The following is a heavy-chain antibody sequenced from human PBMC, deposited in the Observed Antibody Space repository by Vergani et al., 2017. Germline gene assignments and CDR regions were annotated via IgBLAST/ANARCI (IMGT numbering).Heavy chain of an antibody. Sequence: QVQLQESGPGLVKPSQTLSLTCTVSGGSISSCGYYWSWFRQHPGKGLEWIGYIYYSGSTYYNPSLKSRVTISVDTSKNQFSLKLSSVTAADTAVYYCAGVDYDVGMGGWDPWGQGAVVTVTS. CDR1: GGSISSCGYY. CDR3: AGVDYDVGMGGWDP. D-gene: IGHD4-17*01. J-gene: IGHJ5*02. CDR2: IYYSGST. V-gene: IGHV4-31*03.